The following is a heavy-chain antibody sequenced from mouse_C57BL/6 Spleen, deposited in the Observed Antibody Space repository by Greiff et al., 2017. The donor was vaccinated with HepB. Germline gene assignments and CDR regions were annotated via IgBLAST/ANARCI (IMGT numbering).Heavy chain of an antibody. CDR2: ISYDGSN. Sequence: EVQLQQSGPGLVKPSQSLSLTCSVTGYSITSGYYWNWIRQFPGNKLEWMGYISYDGSNNYNPSLKNRISITRDTSKNQFFLKLNSVTTEDTATYYCARDRDYSNYVWYFDVWGTGTTVTVSS. CDR1: GYSITSGYY. V-gene: IGHV3-6*01. CDR3: ARDRDYSNYVWYFDV. J-gene: IGHJ1*03. D-gene: IGHD2-5*01.